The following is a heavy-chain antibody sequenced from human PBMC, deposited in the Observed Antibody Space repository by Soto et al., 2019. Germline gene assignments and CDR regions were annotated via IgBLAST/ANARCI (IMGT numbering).Heavy chain of an antibody. D-gene: IGHD1-26*01. V-gene: IGHV1-3*01. CDR1: GYTFTSYA. Sequence: ASLKVSCKASGYTFTSYAMHWVRQAPGQRLEWMGWINAGNGNTKYSQNFQGRVTITRDTSASTGYMELSSLTSEDTAVYYCARDRGSYTYYFDYWGQGSLVNVSS. J-gene: IGHJ4*02. CDR3: ARDRGSYTYYFDY. CDR2: INAGNGNT.